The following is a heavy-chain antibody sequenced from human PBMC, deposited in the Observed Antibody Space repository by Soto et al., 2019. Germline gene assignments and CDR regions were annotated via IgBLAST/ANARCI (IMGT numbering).Heavy chain of an antibody. D-gene: IGHD6-19*01. CDR2: IYPWDSDT. V-gene: IGHV5-51*01. J-gene: IGHJ3*02. Sequence: PRESLKISWNVAGYSFTSHCIGWVRQMPRKGLEWMGIIYPWDSDTRYSPYYQGQVTISADKSISTAYLKWSSLKASDRAMYYCARHLKVGSGWYSAFDIWGQGTMVTVSS. CDR1: GYSFTSHC. CDR3: ARHLKVGSGWYSAFDI.